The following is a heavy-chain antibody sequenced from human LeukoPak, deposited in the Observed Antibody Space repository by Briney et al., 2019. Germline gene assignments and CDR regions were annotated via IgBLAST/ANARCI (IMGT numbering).Heavy chain of an antibody. D-gene: IGHD1-26*01. Sequence: GRSLRLSCAASGFTFSSYAMSWVRQAPGKGLEWVSGISGGAAVTYYADSVKGRFTISRDNSRNAVYLQMSSLRAEDTAVYYCAKRPSGSYRALDYWGQGTLVTVSS. CDR2: ISGGAAVT. CDR3: AKRPSGSYRALDY. V-gene: IGHV3-23*01. J-gene: IGHJ4*02. CDR1: GFTFSSYA.